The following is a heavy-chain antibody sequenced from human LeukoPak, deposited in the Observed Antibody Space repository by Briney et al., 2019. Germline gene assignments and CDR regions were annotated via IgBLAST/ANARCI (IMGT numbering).Heavy chain of an antibody. CDR2: ISGSGSST. V-gene: IGHV3-23*01. CDR1: GFTFSSYA. Sequence: GGSLRLSCAASGFTFSSYAMSWVRQAPGKGLDWVSTISGSGSSTYYADSVKGRFTISRDNSKNTLYLQMNSLRAEDTAVYYCAKVRVAATYDAFGIWGQGTMVTVSS. D-gene: IGHD2-15*01. J-gene: IGHJ3*02. CDR3: AKVRVAATYDAFGI.